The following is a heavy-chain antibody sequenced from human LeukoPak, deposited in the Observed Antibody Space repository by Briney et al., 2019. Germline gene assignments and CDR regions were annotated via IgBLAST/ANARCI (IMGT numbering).Heavy chain of an antibody. D-gene: IGHD3-10*01. Sequence: GGSLRLSCAASGFTFSSYAMSWVRQAPGKGLEWVSTISGSGGSTYYADSVKGRFTISRDNSKNTLYLQMNSLRAEDTAVYYCAKDQGYYGYCISYWGQGTLVTVSS. CDR2: ISGSGGST. J-gene: IGHJ4*02. CDR1: GFTFSSYA. CDR3: AKDQGYYGYCISY. V-gene: IGHV3-23*01.